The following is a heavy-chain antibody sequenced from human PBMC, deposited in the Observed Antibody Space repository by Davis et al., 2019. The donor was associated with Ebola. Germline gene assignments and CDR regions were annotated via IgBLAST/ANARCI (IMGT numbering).Heavy chain of an antibody. V-gene: IGHV4-39*02. J-gene: IGHJ6*02. CDR3: ARDQGSYDFWSGYRLYYYGMDV. D-gene: IGHD3-3*01. CDR1: GGSISSSSYY. Sequence: SETLSLTCTVSGGSISSSSYYWGWIRQPPGKGLEWIGSIYYSGSTYYNPSLKSRVTISVDTSKNQFSLKLSSVPAADTAVYYCARDQGSYDFWSGYRLYYYGMDVWGQGTTVTVSS. CDR2: IYYSGST.